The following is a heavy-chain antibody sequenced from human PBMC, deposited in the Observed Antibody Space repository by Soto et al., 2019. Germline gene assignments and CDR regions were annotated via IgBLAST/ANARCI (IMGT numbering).Heavy chain of an antibody. CDR2: IWSGGSNK. CDR1: GFTLSNYG. CDR3: ARALQYQNWLDP. D-gene: IGHD4-4*01. Sequence: QVQLVESGGGVVQPGRSLRLSCAASGFTLSNYGIHWVRQAPGKGLEWVAVIWSGGSNKYYADSVKGRFTISRDNSKNTLYLQMNSLRAEDTAVYYCARALQYQNWLDPWGQGTLVTVSS. J-gene: IGHJ5*02. V-gene: IGHV3-33*01.